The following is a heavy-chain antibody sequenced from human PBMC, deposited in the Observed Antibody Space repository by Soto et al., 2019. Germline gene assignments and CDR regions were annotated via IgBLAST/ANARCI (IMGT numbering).Heavy chain of an antibody. Sequence: SETLSLTCTVSGGSISSSSYYWGWIRQPPGKGLKWIGSIYYSGYTYYNPSLKSRVTISVDTSKNQFSLKLSSVTAADTAVYYCARHAMEQLGIVIWFDPWGQGTLDTVSS. CDR1: GGSISSSSYY. V-gene: IGHV4-39*01. CDR2: IYYSGYT. CDR3: ARHAMEQLGIVIWFDP. J-gene: IGHJ5*02. D-gene: IGHD6-6*01.